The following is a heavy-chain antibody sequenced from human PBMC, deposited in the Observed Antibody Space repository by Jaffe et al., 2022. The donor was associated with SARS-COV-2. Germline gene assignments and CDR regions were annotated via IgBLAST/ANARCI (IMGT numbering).Heavy chain of an antibody. J-gene: IGHJ6*03. CDR1: GFSLTTRGMC. CDR3: ARMTITYHYGSGSFSYMDV. Sequence: QVTLRESGPALVKPTQSLTLTCTFSGFSLTTRGMCVSWIRQSPGRGLQWLALIDWDDDKYYNSSLKTRLSISKDTSKNQVVLTMTNVDPVDTATYYCARMTITYHYGSGSFSYMDVWGKGTTVTVSS. V-gene: IGHV2-70*01. CDR2: IDWDDDK. D-gene: IGHD3-10*01.